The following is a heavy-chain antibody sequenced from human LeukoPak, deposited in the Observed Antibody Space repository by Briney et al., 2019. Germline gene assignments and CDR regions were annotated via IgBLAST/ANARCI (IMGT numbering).Heavy chain of an antibody. D-gene: IGHD6-13*01. CDR3: ARGGGAAAGT. CDR1: GGSFSGYY. J-gene: IGHJ4*02. V-gene: IGHV4-34*01. Sequence: SETLSLTCAVYGGSFSGYYWNWIRQPPGKGLEWIGEINPSGSTNYSPSLKSRVTISVDTSKNQFSLKLNSVTAADTAVYYCARGGGAAAGTWGQGTLVTVSS. CDR2: INPSGST.